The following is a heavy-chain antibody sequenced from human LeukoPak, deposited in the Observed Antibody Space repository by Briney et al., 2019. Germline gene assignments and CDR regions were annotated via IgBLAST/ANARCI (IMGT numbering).Heavy chain of an antibody. D-gene: IGHD2-15*01. Sequence: SETLSLTCAVYGGSFSGYYWSWIRQPPGKGLEWIGEINHSGSTNYNPSPKSRVTISVDTSKNQFSLKLSSVTAADTAVYYCATRSVVVVVAATQDWFDPWRQGTLVTVSS. V-gene: IGHV4-34*01. CDR2: INHSGST. CDR1: GGSFSGYY. J-gene: IGHJ5*02. CDR3: ATRSVVVVVAATQDWFDP.